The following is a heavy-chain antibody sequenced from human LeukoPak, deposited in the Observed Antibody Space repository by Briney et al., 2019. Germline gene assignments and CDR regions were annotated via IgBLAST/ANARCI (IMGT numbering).Heavy chain of an antibody. J-gene: IGHJ4*02. V-gene: IGHV3-23*01. CDR1: GFTFSIYA. CDR3: AAGTVSGYYYSDY. CDR2: ISGSGGST. D-gene: IGHD3-22*01. Sequence: PGGSLRLSCAASGFTFSIYAMSWVRQAPGKGLEWVSAISGSGGSTYYADSVKGRFTISRDNSKNTLYLQMNSLRAEDTAVYYCAAGTVSGYYYSDYWGQGTLVTVSS.